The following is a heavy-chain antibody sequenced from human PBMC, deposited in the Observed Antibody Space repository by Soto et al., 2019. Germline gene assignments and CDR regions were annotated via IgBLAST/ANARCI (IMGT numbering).Heavy chain of an antibody. J-gene: IGHJ5*01. V-gene: IGHV4-4*07. D-gene: IGHD1-26*01. CDR3: ARDRGGGAATNWFDS. CDR1: GASISNSY. CDR2: IFISGNT. Sequence: SETLSLTCSASGASISNSYWSWIRQPAGKGLEWIGRIFISGNTNYNPSLKSRVTMSIDTSKSHFSLNLRSVTAADTAVYYCARDRGGGAATNWFDSWSQGTQVTVSS.